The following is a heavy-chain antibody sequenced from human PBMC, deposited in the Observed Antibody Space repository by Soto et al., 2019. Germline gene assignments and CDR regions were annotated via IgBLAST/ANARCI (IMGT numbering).Heavy chain of an antibody. D-gene: IGHD2-15*01. CDR3: ARAEECNGGSCYLNY. J-gene: IGHJ4*02. CDR2: INPLEDTT. Sequence: ASVKVSCTASGYSFTGNSMHWVRQAPGQGLEWMGWINPLEDTTTYAQKFQGRVTMTRDTSTSTLYMELSSLRSEDTAVYYCARAEECNGGSCYLNYWGQGTLVTVSS. V-gene: IGHV1-46*03. CDR1: GYSFTGNS.